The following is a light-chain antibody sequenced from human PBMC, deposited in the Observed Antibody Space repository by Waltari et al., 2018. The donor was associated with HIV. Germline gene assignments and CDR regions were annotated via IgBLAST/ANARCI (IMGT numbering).Light chain of an antibody. V-gene: IGLV3-21*04. CDR1: HIGSQS. J-gene: IGLJ1*01. CDR2: YDS. Sequence: SYVLTQPPSVSVAPGKTARLTSGGNHIGSQSVLWYQQKPGQAPVLVIYYDSDRPSGIPERFSGSNSGNTATLTISRVEAGDEADYYCQVWDSSSDHHVFGTGTKVTVL. CDR3: QVWDSSSDHHV.